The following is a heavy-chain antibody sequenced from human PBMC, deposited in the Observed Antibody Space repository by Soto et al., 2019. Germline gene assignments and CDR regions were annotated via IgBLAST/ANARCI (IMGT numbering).Heavy chain of an antibody. Sequence: PGGSLRLSCAASGFTFSSYWMSWVRQAPGKGLEWVANIKQDGSEKYYVDSVKGRFTISRDNAKNSLYLQMNSLRAEDTAVYYCARDPSSGWYGGTSNWFDPWGQGTLVTVSS. J-gene: IGHJ5*02. D-gene: IGHD6-19*01. V-gene: IGHV3-7*05. CDR3: ARDPSSGWYGGTSNWFDP. CDR2: IKQDGSEK. CDR1: GFTFSSYW.